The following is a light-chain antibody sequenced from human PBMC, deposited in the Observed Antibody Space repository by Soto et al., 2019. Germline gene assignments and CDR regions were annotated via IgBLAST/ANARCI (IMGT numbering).Light chain of an antibody. CDR2: EVS. J-gene: IGLJ2*01. CDR1: SSDVGGHNY. V-gene: IGLV2-14*01. Sequence: QSVLTQPASVSGSPGQSITISCTGTSSDVGGHNYVSWYQHHPGKAPKLMIYEVSNRPSGVSNRFSGSKSGYTASLTISGLQAEDEADYYCSSYTSRGVFGGGTKLTGL. CDR3: SSYTSRGV.